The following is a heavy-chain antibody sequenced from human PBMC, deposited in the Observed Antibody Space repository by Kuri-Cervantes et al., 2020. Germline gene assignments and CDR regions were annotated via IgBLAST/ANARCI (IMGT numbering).Heavy chain of an antibody. Sequence: GSLRLSCTASGGSISSYYWSWIRQAPGKGLEWIGYIYYSGSTNYNPSLKSRVTISVDTSKNQFSLKLSSVTAADTAVYYCARADGDSAYWGQGTLVTGSS. V-gene: IGHV4-59*01. CDR2: IYYSGST. CDR1: GGSISSYY. J-gene: IGHJ4*02. D-gene: IGHD4-17*01. CDR3: ARADGDSAY.